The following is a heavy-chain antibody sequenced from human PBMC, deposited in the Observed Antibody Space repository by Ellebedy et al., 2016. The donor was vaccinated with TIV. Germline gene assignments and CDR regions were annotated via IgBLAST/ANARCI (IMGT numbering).Heavy chain of an antibody. V-gene: IGHV4-39*07. CDR2: VYYSGSP. CDR3: ARDRGSVTFDS. Sequence: MPSETLSLTCSVSGGSVSSTRYYWAWIRQPPGKGLEYIGSVYYSGSPYYNPSLKSRVTISVDTSKNQLSLKLSSVTAADTAVYYCARDRGSVTFDSWGQGTLVTVSS. D-gene: IGHD1-26*01. CDR1: GGSVSSTRYY. J-gene: IGHJ4*02.